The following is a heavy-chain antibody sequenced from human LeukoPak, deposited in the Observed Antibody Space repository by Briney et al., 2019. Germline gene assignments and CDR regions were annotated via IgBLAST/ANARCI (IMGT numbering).Heavy chain of an antibody. V-gene: IGHV3-23*01. CDR3: AKEGIYFPRARADY. Sequence: GGSLRLSCAASGFTFSSYATSWVRQAPGKGLEWVSAISGSGGSTYYADSVKGRFTISRDNSKNTLYLQMNSLRAEDTAVYYCAKEGIYFPRARADYWGQGTLVTVSS. J-gene: IGHJ4*02. CDR1: GFTFSSYA. D-gene: IGHD2/OR15-2a*01. CDR2: ISGSGGST.